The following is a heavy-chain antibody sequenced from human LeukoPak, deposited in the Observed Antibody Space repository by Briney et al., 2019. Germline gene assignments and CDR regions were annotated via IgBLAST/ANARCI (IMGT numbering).Heavy chain of an antibody. CDR1: GYSISSGYY. J-gene: IGHJ4*02. CDR3: ARRLTGY. Sequence: SETLSLTCTVSGYSISSGYYWGWIRQPPGKGLEWIGSIYHSGRTYYNPSLKSRVTISVDTSKNQFSLKLSSVTAADTAVYYCARRLTGYWGQGTLVTVSS. D-gene: IGHD4/OR15-4a*01. V-gene: IGHV4-38-2*02. CDR2: IYHSGRT.